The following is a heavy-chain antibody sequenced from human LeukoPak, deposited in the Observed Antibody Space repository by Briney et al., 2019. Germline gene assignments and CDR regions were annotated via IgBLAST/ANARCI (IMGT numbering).Heavy chain of an antibody. D-gene: IGHD6-13*01. CDR1: GYTFTSYD. J-gene: IGHJ5*02. V-gene: IGHV1-2*02. Sequence: ASVKVSCKASGYTFTSYDINWVRQATGQGLEWMGWMNPNSGGTNYAQKFQGRVTMTRDTSISTAYMELSRLRSDDTAVYYCARDFIAAAGTWGQGTLVTVSS. CDR3: ARDFIAAAGT. CDR2: MNPNSGGT.